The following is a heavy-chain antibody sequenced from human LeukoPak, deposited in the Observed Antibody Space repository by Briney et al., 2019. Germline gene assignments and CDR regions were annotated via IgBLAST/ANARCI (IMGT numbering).Heavy chain of an antibody. CDR3: ARDPEAGAFDL. J-gene: IGHJ4*02. V-gene: IGHV1-2*02. Sequence: ASVKVSCKASAYTFTGYYMHWLRQAPGQGLEWMGWINPNSGSTNYAQKFRGRVTMTRDTSISTAYMELSRLTSDDTAVSFCARDPEAGAFDLWGRGTLVTVSS. CDR1: AYTFTGYY. D-gene: IGHD6-13*01. CDR2: INPNSGST.